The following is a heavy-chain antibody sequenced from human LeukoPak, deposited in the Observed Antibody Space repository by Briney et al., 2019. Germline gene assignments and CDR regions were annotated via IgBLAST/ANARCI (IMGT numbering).Heavy chain of an antibody. CDR2: TYYRSQWYN. V-gene: IGHV6-1*01. Sequence: SQTLSLTCAISGDSVSNNNGAWNWIRQSPSRGLEWLGRTYYRSQWYNNYARSVMSRISVDPGTSKNQFSLHLSSVTPDDTAVYYCARGYAFDVWGQGTMVTVSS. J-gene: IGHJ3*01. CDR1: GDSVSNNNGA. CDR3: ARGYAFDV.